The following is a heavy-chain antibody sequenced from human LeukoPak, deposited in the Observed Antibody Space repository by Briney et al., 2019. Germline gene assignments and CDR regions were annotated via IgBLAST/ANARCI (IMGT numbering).Heavy chain of an antibody. CDR1: GGSISSYY. J-gene: IGHJ4*02. Sequence: SETLSLTCTVSGGSISSYYWSRIRQPAGKGLEWIGRIYTSGSANYNPSLKSRVTMSVDTSKNQFSLKLSSVTAADTAVYYCAREGGGVQQLSRYFDYWGQGTLVTVSS. CDR3: AREGGGVQQLSRYFDY. D-gene: IGHD6-13*01. CDR2: IYTSGSA. V-gene: IGHV4-4*07.